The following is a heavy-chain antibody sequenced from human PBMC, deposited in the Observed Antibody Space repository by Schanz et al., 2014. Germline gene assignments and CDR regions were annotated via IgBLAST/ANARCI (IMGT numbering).Heavy chain of an antibody. Sequence: QVHLQESGPGLVKPSETLSLTCTVSGGSISNNYWGWIRQPPGKGLEWIGNIYSSGSTNYNPSLKSRVTISGDTSKNQFSLRLSSVTAADTAVYYCARLVGPSFYYGMDVWGQGTTVTVS. D-gene: IGHD2-15*01. CDR3: ARLVGPSFYYGMDV. J-gene: IGHJ6*02. CDR2: IYSSGST. V-gene: IGHV4-59*01. CDR1: GGSISNNY.